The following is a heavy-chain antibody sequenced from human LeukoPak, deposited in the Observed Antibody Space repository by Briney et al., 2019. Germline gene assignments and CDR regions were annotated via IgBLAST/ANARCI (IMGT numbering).Heavy chain of an antibody. CDR3: AKRGGSGWSPYYFDY. V-gene: IGHV3-23*01. CDR2: ISGRDDST. D-gene: IGHD6-19*01. J-gene: IGHJ4*02. CDR1: GFTFSTYA. Sequence: PGGSLRLSCAASGFTFSTYAMSWVRQAPGKGLEWVSAISGRDDSTYYADSVKGRFTISRDNSKNTLYLQMNSLRAEDTAVYYCAKRGGSGWSPYYFDYWGQGTLVTVSS.